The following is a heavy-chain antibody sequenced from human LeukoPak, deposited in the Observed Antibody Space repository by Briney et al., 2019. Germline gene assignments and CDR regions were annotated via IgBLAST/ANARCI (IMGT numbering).Heavy chain of an antibody. CDR3: AKTHYDLLDV. D-gene: IGHD5-12*01. Sequence: GGSLRLSCTASGFTSGDYAMSWFRQAPGKGLEWVSAMNNGPGATFYRDSVRGRFTISRDDSKSTLYLQMNSLRAEDTGTYYCAKTHYDLLDVWGQGTTVTVSS. V-gene: IGHV3-23*01. CDR1: GFTSGDYA. CDR2: MNNGPGAT. J-gene: IGHJ6*02.